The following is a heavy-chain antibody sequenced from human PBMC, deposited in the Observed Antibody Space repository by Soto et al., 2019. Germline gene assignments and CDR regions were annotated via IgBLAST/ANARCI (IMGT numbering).Heavy chain of an antibody. J-gene: IGHJ6*02. CDR2: IDPSDSYT. D-gene: IGHD6-13*01. CDR3: ARLVQRSPGDYYYGMDV. CDR1: GYSFTIYW. Sequence: GESLKISCNGSGYSFTIYWISLVLQMPGKGLEWMGRIDPSDSYTNYSPSFQGHVTISADKSISTAYLQWSSLKASDTAMYYCARLVQRSPGDYYYGMDVWGQGTTVTVSS. V-gene: IGHV5-10-1*01.